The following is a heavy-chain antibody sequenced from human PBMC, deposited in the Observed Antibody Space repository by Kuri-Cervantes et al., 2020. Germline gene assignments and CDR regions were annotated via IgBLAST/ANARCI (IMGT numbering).Heavy chain of an antibody. Sequence: GESLKISCAASGFTFSSYSMNWVRQAPGKGLEWVSSISSSSSYIYYADSVKGRFTISRDNSKNTPYLQMNSLRAADTAVYYCATDRARWLHQGYFDLWGRGTLVTVSS. CDR3: ATDRARWLHQGYFDL. J-gene: IGHJ2*01. D-gene: IGHD5-24*01. V-gene: IGHV3-21*01. CDR2: ISSSSSYI. CDR1: GFTFSSYS.